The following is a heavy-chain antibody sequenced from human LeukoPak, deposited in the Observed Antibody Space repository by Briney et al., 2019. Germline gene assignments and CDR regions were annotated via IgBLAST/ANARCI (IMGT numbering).Heavy chain of an antibody. V-gene: IGHV3-30*04. J-gene: IGHJ4*02. CDR3: ARDLSPLGYSGFDY. Sequence: GRSLRLSCAASGFTFSHYAIHWVRQAPGKGLEWVAFISYDGSNKYYDASVKGRFTVSRDNSRNTLYLQMNSLGAEDTAVYYCARDLSPLGYSGFDYWGQGALVTVSS. D-gene: IGHD5-12*01. CDR2: ISYDGSNK. CDR1: GFTFSHYA.